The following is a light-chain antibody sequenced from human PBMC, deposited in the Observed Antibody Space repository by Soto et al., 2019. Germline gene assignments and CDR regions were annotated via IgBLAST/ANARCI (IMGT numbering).Light chain of an antibody. V-gene: IGKV1-5*03. CDR3: QHYDTYSPMWT. Sequence: DIQLAQSPSTLSASVGDRITITCRATQSINWLAWYQQKPGKAPKLLIFEASRLESGVPSRFSGNGSGTEFTLTISSLQPDDFGTYYCQHYDTYSPMWTFGQGTKVDVK. J-gene: IGKJ1*01. CDR1: QSINW. CDR2: EAS.